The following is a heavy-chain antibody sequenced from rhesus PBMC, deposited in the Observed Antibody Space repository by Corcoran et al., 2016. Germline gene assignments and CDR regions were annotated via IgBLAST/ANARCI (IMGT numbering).Heavy chain of an antibody. CDR3: ASGSGSYYLRYFDY. D-gene: IGHD3-16*01. J-gene: IGHJ4*01. CDR2: IYGGSGST. CDR1: GGSISSNY. Sequence: QVQLQESGPGLVKPSETLSLTCAVSGGSISSNYWSGIRQSPGKGLGWIGYIYGGSGSTSYNPSLKSRVTISTDTSKNQFSLKLSSVTAADTAVYYCASGSGSYYLRYFDYWGQGVLVTVSS. V-gene: IGHV4-147*01.